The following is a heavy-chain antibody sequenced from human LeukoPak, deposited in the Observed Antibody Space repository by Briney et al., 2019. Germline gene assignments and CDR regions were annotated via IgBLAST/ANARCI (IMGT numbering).Heavy chain of an antibody. V-gene: IGHV3-7*01. J-gene: IGHJ4*02. Sequence: RGGSLRLSCAASGFAFSGHWMSWVRQAPGKGLEWVANINQGGSDKYYVDSVKGRFTISRDNANNLLYLQMNSLRGEDTAVYYCTRDRSRAEDDWGQGTLVTVSS. CDR2: INQGGSDK. CDR1: GFAFSGHW. D-gene: IGHD1-14*01. CDR3: TRDRSRAEDD.